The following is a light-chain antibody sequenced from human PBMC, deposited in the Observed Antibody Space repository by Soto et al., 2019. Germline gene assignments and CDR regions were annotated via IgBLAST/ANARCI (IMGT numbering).Light chain of an antibody. V-gene: IGKV1-39*01. J-gene: IGKJ2*01. Sequence: DIQMTQSPSSLSASVGDRVTITCRSSQSISSYLNWYQQKPGKAPNLLIYAASSLQGGVPSRFSGSGSETEFPLTISSLQHEDSATYHCHQTYGTPPYTFGQGTKLEIK. CDR1: QSISSY. CDR3: HQTYGTPPYT. CDR2: AAS.